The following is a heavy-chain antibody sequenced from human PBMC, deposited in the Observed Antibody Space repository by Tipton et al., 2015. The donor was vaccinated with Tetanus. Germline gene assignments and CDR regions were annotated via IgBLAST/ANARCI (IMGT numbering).Heavy chain of an antibody. J-gene: IGHJ3*02. Sequence: TLSLTCTVSGASISGYYWSWIRQHPGKGLEWIGYIYYSGSTYYNPSLQSRVTISVDTSKNQFSLKVNSVTAADTAVYYCSRGGWLKASDAFDIWGQGTLVTVSS. D-gene: IGHD5-12*01. CDR3: SRGGWLKASDAFDI. CDR1: GASISGYY. CDR2: IYYSGST. V-gene: IGHV4-31*03.